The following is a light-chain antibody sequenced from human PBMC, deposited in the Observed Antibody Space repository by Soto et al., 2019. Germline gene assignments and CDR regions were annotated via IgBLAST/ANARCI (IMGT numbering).Light chain of an antibody. CDR3: QQYNIWPWT. CDR1: ESVIRN. Sequence: EVVMTQSPATLSVSPGERATLSCRASESVIRNLAWFQQKPGQAPRLLFYDSSTRAPGVPPRFSGGGSGTEFTLHISSLQSEDFAVYCCQQYNIWPWTFGQGTKVDIK. CDR2: DSS. V-gene: IGKV3-15*01. J-gene: IGKJ1*01.